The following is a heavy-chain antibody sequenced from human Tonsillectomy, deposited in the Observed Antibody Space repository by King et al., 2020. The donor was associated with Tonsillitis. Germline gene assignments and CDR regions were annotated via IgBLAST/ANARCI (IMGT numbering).Heavy chain of an antibody. CDR2: IDPSSGDT. Sequence: HVQLVESGAEVKKPGASVKVSCKASGYSFTGYYMHWVREAPGQGLEWMGWIDPSSGDTNCAQDFQGRITMTRDTSISTAYMELSSLRSDDTAVYYCARDLLEAVAVYVFAYWGQGTLVTVSS. J-gene: IGHJ4*02. CDR1: GYSFTGYY. V-gene: IGHV1-2*02. CDR3: ARDLLEAVAVYVFAY. D-gene: IGHD6-19*01.